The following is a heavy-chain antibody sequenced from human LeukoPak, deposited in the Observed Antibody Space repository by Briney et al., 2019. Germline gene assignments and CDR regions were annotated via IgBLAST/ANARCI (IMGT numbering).Heavy chain of an antibody. CDR3: ARRTVRGVIFAY. Sequence: SETLSLTCAVYGGSFSGYYWSWIRQPPGKGLEWIGEINHSGSTNYNPSLKSRVTISVDTSKNQFSLKLSSVTAADTAVYYCARRTVRGVIFAYWGQGTLVTVSS. V-gene: IGHV4-34*01. CDR2: INHSGST. CDR1: GGSFSGYY. J-gene: IGHJ4*02. D-gene: IGHD3-10*01.